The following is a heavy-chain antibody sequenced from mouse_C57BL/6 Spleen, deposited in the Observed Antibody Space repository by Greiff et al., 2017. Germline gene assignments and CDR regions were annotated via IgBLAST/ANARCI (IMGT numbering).Heavy chain of an antibody. CDR3: ATAGIQLFGFAG. Sequence: VQLQQSGPELVKPGASVKISCKASGYAFSSSWMNWVTQRPGQGLEWIGRIYPGDGDTNYNGKFKGKATLTANKSSSTAYMQLSSLTSEDSAVYFCATAGIQLFGFAGWGQATLVTVS. D-gene: IGHD4-1*01. V-gene: IGHV1-82*01. CDR2: IYPGDGDT. J-gene: IGHJ3*01. CDR1: GYAFSSSW.